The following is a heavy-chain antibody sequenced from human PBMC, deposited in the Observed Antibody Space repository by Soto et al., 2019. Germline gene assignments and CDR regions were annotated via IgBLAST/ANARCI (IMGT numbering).Heavy chain of an antibody. CDR1: GFTFSSYG. CDR3: ANPGWIFYHRAPGYF. J-gene: IGHJ6*04. Sequence: GGSLRLSCAASGFTFSSYGMHWVRQAPGKGLEWVAVISYDGSNKYYADSVKGRFTISRDNSKNTLYLQMNSLRAEDTAVYYCANPGWIFYHRAPGYFWSKGTKVPGSS. V-gene: IGHV3-30*18. D-gene: IGHD3-9*01. CDR2: ISYDGSNK.